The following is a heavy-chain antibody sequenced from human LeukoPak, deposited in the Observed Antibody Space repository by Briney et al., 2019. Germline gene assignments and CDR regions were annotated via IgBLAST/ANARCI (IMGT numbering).Heavy chain of an antibody. V-gene: IGHV3-30*18. D-gene: IGHD2-21*02. CDR1: GFTCSSYG. CDR2: ISYDGSNK. CDR3: AKLPWGDHDLFDY. J-gene: IGHJ4*02. Sequence: GGSLRLSCAASGFTCSSYGMHWVRQAPGKGLEWVAVISYDGSNKYYADSVKGRFTISRDNSKNTLYLQMNSLRAEDTAVYYCAKLPWGDHDLFDYWGQGTLVTVSS.